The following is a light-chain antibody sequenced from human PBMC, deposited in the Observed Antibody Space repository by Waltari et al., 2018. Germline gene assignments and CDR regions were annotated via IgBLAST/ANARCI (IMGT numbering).Light chain of an antibody. CDR3: QKYESLPAT. Sequence: IVSTQSPGTLSLSPGEGSTLACSASQSVGKSLAGYQQRPGQAPRLLLYHASIRATGIPDRFRGSGSGTDFSLTISRLEPEDFAVYYCQKYESLPATFGQGTTVEIK. J-gene: IGKJ1*01. CDR1: QSVGKS. V-gene: IGKV3-20*01. CDR2: HAS.